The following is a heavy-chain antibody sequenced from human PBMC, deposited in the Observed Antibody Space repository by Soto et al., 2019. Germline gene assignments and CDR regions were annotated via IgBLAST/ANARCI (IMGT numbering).Heavy chain of an antibody. J-gene: IGHJ5*02. CDR1: GFTFSSYG. V-gene: IGHV3-30*18. CDR2: ISYDGSNK. Sequence: GSLRLSCAASGFTFSSYGMHWVRQAPGKGLEWVAVISYDGSNKYYADSVKGRFTISRDNSKNTLYLQMNSLRAEDTAVYYCAKSPRTDYYGSGSFFRASAWGQGTLVTVSS. CDR3: AKSPRTDYYGSGSFFRASA. D-gene: IGHD3-10*01.